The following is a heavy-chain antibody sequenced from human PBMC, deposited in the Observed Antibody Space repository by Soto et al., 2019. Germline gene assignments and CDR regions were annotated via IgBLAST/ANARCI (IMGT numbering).Heavy chain of an antibody. Sequence: SETLSFTCTVSGGSISSTDHYWGWIRQPPGKGLEWLGSIYYAGSTFHNPSLKRRATISVDTSRIQFSLRLSSVTASDTAVYYCARLVFHCLRGSCDDYNFYGLDVWGQGTTVTVSS. CDR2: IYYAGST. J-gene: IGHJ6*02. CDR3: ARLVFHCLRGSCDDYNFYGLDV. D-gene: IGHD2-15*01. CDR1: GGSISSTDHY. V-gene: IGHV4-39*01.